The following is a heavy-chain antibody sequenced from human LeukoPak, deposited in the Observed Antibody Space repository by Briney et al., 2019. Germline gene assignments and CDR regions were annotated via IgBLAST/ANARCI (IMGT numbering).Heavy chain of an antibody. CDR2: IRYDGSNK. J-gene: IGHJ6*03. Sequence: PGGSLRLPCAASGFTFSSYGMHWVRQAPGKGLEWVAFIRYDGSNKYYADSVKGRFTISRDNSKNTLYLQMNSLRAEDTAVYYCAKDGVYSYGRYYYYMDVWGKGTTVTVSS. V-gene: IGHV3-30*02. CDR3: AKDGVYSYGRYYYYMDV. D-gene: IGHD5-18*01. CDR1: GFTFSSYG.